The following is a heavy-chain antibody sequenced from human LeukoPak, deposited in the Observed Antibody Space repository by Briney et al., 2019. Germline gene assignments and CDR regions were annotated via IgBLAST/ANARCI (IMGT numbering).Heavy chain of an antibody. Sequence: GGSLRLSCAASGFTFSSYGMHWVRQAPGKGLEWVAVISYDGSNKYYADSVKGRFTISRDNSKNTLYLQMNSLRAEDTAVYYCAKDLFDYWGQGTLVTVSS. CDR3: AKDLFDY. J-gene: IGHJ4*02. CDR2: ISYDGSNK. CDR1: GFTFSSYG. V-gene: IGHV3-30*18.